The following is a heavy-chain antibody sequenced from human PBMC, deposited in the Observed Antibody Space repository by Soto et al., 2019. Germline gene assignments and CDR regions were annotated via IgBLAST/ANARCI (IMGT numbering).Heavy chain of an antibody. CDR3: ARHLLEGEYYYDSSGYYYDY. V-gene: IGHV4-39*01. J-gene: IGHJ4*02. D-gene: IGHD3-22*01. CDR2: IYYSGST. Sequence: QLQLQESGPGLVKPSETLSLTCTVSGGSISSSSYYWGWIRQPPGKGLEWIGSIYYSGSTYYNPSLKGRVTISVDTSKNQFSLKLSSVTAADTAVYYCARHLLEGEYYYDSSGYYYDYWGQGTLVTVSS. CDR1: GGSISSSSYY.